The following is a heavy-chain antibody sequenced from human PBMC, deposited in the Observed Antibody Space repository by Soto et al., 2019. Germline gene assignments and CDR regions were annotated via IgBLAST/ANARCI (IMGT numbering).Heavy chain of an antibody. CDR3: AKVAVAGENYFDY. V-gene: IGHV3-23*01. CDR2: ISGSGGST. CDR1: GFTFSGYA. Sequence: GGSLRLSCAASGFTFSGYAMSWVRQAPGRGLEWVSAISGSGGSTYYADSVKGRFTISRDNSKNTLYLQMNSLRAEDTAVYYCAKVAVAGENYFDYWGQGTLVTVSS. D-gene: IGHD6-19*01. J-gene: IGHJ4*02.